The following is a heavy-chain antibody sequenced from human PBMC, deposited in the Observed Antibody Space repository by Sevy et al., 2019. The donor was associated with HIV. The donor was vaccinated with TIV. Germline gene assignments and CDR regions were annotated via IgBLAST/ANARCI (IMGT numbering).Heavy chain of an antibody. J-gene: IGHJ6*04. CDR2: TSNSRNT. D-gene: IGHD3-3*01. CDR1: GDSVSSASYY. V-gene: IGHV4-31*03. Sequence: SETLSLTCTVSGDSVSSASYYWSWLRQQPGKGLEWIGYTSNSRNTVHHPSLGSRITISIDTSKSQLFLKLSSTTAADTATYYCAGGFLERLFHGYKNSQHYGMDVWGRGTTVTVSS. CDR3: AGGFLERLFHGYKNSQHYGMDV.